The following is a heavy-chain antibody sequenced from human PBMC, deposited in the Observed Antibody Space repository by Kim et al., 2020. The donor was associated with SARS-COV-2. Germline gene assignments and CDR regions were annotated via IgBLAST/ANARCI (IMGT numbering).Heavy chain of an antibody. D-gene: IGHD6-13*01. J-gene: IGHJ4*02. CDR2: TYCRSNCYN. CDR3: ARGTSSWIDY. CDR1: GDSVTSYSAA. V-gene: IGHV6-1*01. Sequence: SQTLSLTCAISGDSVTSYSAAWNWIRLSPSRGLEWLGRTYCRSNCYNDYAPSVKSRITINPDTSKNQFFLQLNSVTPEDTAVYYCARGTSSWIDYWGQGSLVTVSS.